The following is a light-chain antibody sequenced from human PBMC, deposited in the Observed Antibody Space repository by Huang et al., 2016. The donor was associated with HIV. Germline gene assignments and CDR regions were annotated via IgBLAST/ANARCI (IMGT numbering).Light chain of an antibody. CDR1: QSVTSN. CDR3: QHYNNWPWWT. CDR2: RAS. V-gene: IGKV3-15*01. Sequence: EVVMTQSPAILSVSPGERATLSCRASQSVTSNLAWYQQKPGQAPRLLIYRASTRATGSPARFSGSGSGTEFTLTISSLQSEDFAVYYCQHYNNWPWWTFGQGTKVEIK. J-gene: IGKJ1*01.